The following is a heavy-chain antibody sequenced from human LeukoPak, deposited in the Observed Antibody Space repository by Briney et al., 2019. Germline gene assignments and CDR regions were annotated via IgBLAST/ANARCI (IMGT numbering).Heavy chain of an antibody. D-gene: IGHD4-17*01. V-gene: IGHV1-18*01. J-gene: IGHJ5*02. Sequence: GPVKVSCKASGYTFTSYGISWVRQAPGQGLEWMGWISAYNGNTNYAQKLQGRVTMTTDTSTSTAYMELRSLRSDDTAVYYCARSYYGGKRGWFDPWGQGTLVTVSS. CDR2: ISAYNGNT. CDR3: ARSYYGGKRGWFDP. CDR1: GYTFTSYG.